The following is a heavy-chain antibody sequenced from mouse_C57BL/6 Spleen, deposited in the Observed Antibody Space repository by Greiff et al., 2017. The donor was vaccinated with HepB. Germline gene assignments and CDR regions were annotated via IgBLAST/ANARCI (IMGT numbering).Heavy chain of an antibody. V-gene: IGHV1-82*01. CDR3: ARGGNYDAMDY. J-gene: IGHJ4*01. CDR1: GYAFSSSW. Sequence: VQGVESGPELVKPGASVKISCKASGYAFSSSWMNWVKQRPGKGLEWIGRIYPGDGDTNYNGKFKGKATLTADKSSSTAYMQLSSLTSEDSAVYFCARGGNYDAMDYWGQGTSVTVSS. CDR2: IYPGDGDT. D-gene: IGHD2-1*01.